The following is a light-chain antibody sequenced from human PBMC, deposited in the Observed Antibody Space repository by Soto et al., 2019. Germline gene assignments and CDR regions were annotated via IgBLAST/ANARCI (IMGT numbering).Light chain of an antibody. V-gene: IGLV2-14*01. CDR3: SSYTITSTVI. CDR1: TSDVGGSYS. J-gene: IGLJ2*01. CDR2: EVS. Sequence: QSALTQPASVSGSPGQSVTISCTGTTSDVGGSYSVSWYQQYPGKAPKLIIYEVSNRPSGVSNRFSGSKSGNTASLTISGLRPEDEADYYCSSYTITSTVIFGAGTQLTVL.